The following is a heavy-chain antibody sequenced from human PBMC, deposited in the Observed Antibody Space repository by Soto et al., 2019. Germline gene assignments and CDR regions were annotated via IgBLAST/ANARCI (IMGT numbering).Heavy chain of an antibody. J-gene: IGHJ4*02. CDR2: IYYSGST. CDR3: ARSVVVPAAIKGAWYFDY. V-gene: IGHV4-31*03. Sequence: SETLSLTCTVSGGSISSGGYHWSWIRQHPGKGLEWIGYIYYSGSTYYNPSLKSRVTISVDTSKNQFSLKLSSVTAADTAVYYCARSVVVPAAIKGAWYFDYWGQGTLVTVSS. D-gene: IGHD2-2*01. CDR1: GGSISSGGYH.